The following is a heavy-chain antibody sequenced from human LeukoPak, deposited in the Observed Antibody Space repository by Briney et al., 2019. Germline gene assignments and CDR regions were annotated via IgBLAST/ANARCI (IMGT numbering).Heavy chain of an antibody. V-gene: IGHV3-30*04. Sequence: GGSLRLSCASSGFTFSRYRMHWVRQAPGKGLEWVSVISSEGSNTYYAESVKGRFTISRDSSKNTVYLQMSTLRLEDTAVYYCARARTGFLDNGFDYWGRGILVTVSS. CDR2: ISSEGSNT. CDR3: ARARTGFLDNGFDY. J-gene: IGHJ4*02. CDR1: GFTFSRYR. D-gene: IGHD2-8*02.